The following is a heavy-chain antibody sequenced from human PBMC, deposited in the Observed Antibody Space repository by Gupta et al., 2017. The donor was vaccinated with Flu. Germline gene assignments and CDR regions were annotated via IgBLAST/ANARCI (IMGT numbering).Heavy chain of an antibody. J-gene: IGHJ4*02. D-gene: IGHD6-13*01. CDR3: AKDRLRIAAAGFDY. Sequence: RQAPGKGLEWVSAISGSGGSTYYADSVKGRFTISRDNSKNTVYLQMNSLRAEDTAVYYCAKDRLRIAAAGFDYWGQGTLVTVSS. V-gene: IGHV3-23*01. CDR2: ISGSGGST.